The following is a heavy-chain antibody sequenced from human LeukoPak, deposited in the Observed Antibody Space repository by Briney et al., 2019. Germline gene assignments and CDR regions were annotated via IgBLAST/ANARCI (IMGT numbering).Heavy chain of an antibody. Sequence: PSETLSLTRTVSGGSISSSSYYWGWIRQPPGKGLEWIGSMYYSGSPHYNPSLKSRVTISVDTSKNQFSLKLSSVTAADTAVYYCASQSSGSYFNCFDPWGQGTLVTVSS. J-gene: IGHJ5*02. V-gene: IGHV4-39*01. D-gene: IGHD3-10*01. CDR1: GGSISSSSYY. CDR3: ASQSSGSYFNCFDP. CDR2: MYYSGSP.